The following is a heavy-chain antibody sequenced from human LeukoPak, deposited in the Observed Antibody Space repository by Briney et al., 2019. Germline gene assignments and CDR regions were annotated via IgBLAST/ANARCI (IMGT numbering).Heavy chain of an antibody. D-gene: IGHD6-19*01. V-gene: IGHV3-53*01. J-gene: IGHJ4*02. CDR2: IHSGDST. Sequence: PGGSLRLSCAASGFTVSSNYMTWVRQAPGKGLEWVSVIHSGDSTYYADSVKGRFTISRDDSKNTLYLQMDSLRAEDTAVYYCASDGIAVAGAWAGFDYWGQGTLVTVSS. CDR3: ASDGIAVAGAWAGFDY. CDR1: GFTVSSNY.